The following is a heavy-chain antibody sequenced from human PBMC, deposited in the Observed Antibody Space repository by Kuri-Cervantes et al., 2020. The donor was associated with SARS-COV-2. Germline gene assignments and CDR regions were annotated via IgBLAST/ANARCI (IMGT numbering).Heavy chain of an antibody. V-gene: IGHV4-39*01. J-gene: IGHJ5*02. CDR3: ARQMMSSITIFGVVITRNWFDP. CDR1: GGSFSSYY. D-gene: IGHD3-3*01. CDR2: IYYNWST. Sequence: SETLSLTCAVYGGSFSSYYRGWIRQPPGKGREWIGSIYYNWSTYYHPSLKSRVTISVDTSKKQFSLKLSSVTAADTAVYYCARQMMSSITIFGVVITRNWFDPWGQGTLVTVSS.